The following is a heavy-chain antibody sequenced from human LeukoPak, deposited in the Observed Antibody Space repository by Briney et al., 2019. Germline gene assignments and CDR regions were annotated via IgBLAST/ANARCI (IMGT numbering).Heavy chain of an antibody. Sequence: GGSLRLSCAASRFTFDDYAMHWVRQAPGKGLEWVSGISWNSGSIGYADSVKGRFTISRDNAENSLYLQMNSLRAEDTALYYCAKGISSSWYIVDYWGQGTLVTVSS. D-gene: IGHD6-13*01. J-gene: IGHJ4*02. CDR3: AKGISSSWYIVDY. CDR2: ISWNSGSI. V-gene: IGHV3-9*01. CDR1: RFTFDDYA.